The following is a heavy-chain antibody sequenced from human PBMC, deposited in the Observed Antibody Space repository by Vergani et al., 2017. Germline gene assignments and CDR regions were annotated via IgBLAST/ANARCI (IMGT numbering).Heavy chain of an antibody. CDR1: GYTFTSYY. V-gene: IGHV1-18*04. Sequence: QVQLVQSGAEVKKPGASAKVSCKASGYTFTSYYMHWVRQAPGQGLEWMGWISAYNGDTNYAQKLHGRVTMTTDASTSTAYMELRSLRSDDTAVYYCARARXGRQWLAASGFDSWGQGTLVTVSS. CDR2: ISAYNGDT. J-gene: IGHJ4*02. CDR3: ARARXGRQWLAASGFDS. D-gene: IGHD6-19*01.